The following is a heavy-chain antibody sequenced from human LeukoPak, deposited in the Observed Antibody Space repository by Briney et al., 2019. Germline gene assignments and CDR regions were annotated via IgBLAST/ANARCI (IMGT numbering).Heavy chain of an antibody. J-gene: IGHJ5*02. CDR1: GGSISSGGYY. Sequence: SQTLSLTCTVSGGSISSGGYYWSWLRQHPGKGLEWIGYIYYSGSTYYNPSLNSRVTISVDTSKNQFSLKLSSVTAADTAVYYCARGLRFPDNWFDPWGQGTRVTVSS. D-gene: IGHD3-3*01. CDR3: ARGLRFPDNWFDP. CDR2: IYYSGST. V-gene: IGHV4-31*03.